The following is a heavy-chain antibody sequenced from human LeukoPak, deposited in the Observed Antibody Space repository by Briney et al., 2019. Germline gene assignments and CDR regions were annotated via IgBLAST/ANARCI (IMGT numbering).Heavy chain of an antibody. CDR1: GFTFSSYG. J-gene: IGHJ4*02. Sequence: QPGRSLRLSCAASGFTFSSYGMHWVRQAPGKGLEWVAVIWYDGSNKYYADSVKGRFTISRDNSKNTLYLQMNSLRAEDTAVYYCAREGIVVVPAAMLDYWGQGTLVTVSS. CDR2: IWYDGSNK. V-gene: IGHV3-33*01. CDR3: AREGIVVVPAAMLDY. D-gene: IGHD2-2*01.